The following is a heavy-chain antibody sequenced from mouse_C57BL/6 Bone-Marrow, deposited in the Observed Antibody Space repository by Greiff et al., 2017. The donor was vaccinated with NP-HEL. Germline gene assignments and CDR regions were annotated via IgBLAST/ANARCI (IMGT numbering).Heavy chain of an antibody. CDR3: ANITTPY. V-gene: IGHV5-17*01. CDR2: ISSGSSTI. CDR1: GFTFSDYG. Sequence: VQLQQSGGGLVKPGGSLKLSCAASGFTFSDYGMHWVRQAPEKGLEWVAYISSGSSTIYYADTVKGRFTISRDKAKNTLFLQMTSLRSEDTAMYYCANITTPYWGQGTLVTVSA. D-gene: IGHD1-2*01. J-gene: IGHJ3*01.